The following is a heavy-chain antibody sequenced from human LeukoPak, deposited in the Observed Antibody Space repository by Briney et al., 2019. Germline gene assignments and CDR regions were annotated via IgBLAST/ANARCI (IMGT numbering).Heavy chain of an antibody. CDR3: ARGVVRGVPLDY. CDR2: IYYSGST. V-gene: IGHV4-39*07. CDR1: GGSFSSSSYY. J-gene: IGHJ4*02. Sequence: SETLSLTCTVSGGSFSSSSYYWGWIRQPPGKGLEWIGSIYYSGSTYYNPSLKSRVTISVDTSKNQFSLKLSSVTAADTAVYYCARGVVRGVPLDYWGQGTLVTVSS. D-gene: IGHD3-10*01.